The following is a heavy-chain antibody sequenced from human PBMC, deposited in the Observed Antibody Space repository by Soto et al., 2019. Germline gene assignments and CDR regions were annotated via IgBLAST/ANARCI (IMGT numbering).Heavy chain of an antibody. D-gene: IGHD3-10*01. V-gene: IGHV1-46*01. Sequence: EAAVKVSCKASGYTITSNYMHWVLQSPGQGVEWMGIINPSGGSTSYAQKFQGRVTMTRDTSTSTVYMELSSLRSEDTAVYYCARSGSAGNSGVVYYGMDVWGQGTTVTVSS. CDR3: ARSGSAGNSGVVYYGMDV. CDR1: GYTITSNY. J-gene: IGHJ6*02. CDR2: INPSGGST.